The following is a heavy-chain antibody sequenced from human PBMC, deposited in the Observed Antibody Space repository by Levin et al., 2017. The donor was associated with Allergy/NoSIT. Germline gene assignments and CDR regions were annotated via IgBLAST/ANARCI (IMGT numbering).Heavy chain of an antibody. CDR1: GFTVSSKY. CDR3: ARALDSTNWLFDY. J-gene: IGHJ4*02. Sequence: GGSLRLSCAVSGFTVSSKYMSWVRQAPGKGLEWVSVIYSGGSIYYADSVKGRFTISRDNSKNTLYLQMNSLRAEDTAVYYCARALDSTNWLFDYWGQGTLVTVSS. V-gene: IGHV3-66*02. D-gene: IGHD3/OR15-3a*01. CDR2: IYSGGSI.